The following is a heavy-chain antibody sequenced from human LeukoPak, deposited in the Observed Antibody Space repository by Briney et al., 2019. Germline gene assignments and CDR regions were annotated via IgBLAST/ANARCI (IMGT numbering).Heavy chain of an antibody. V-gene: IGHV1-18*04. CDR2: IIAPYGDT. Sequence: GASVKVSCKASGYTFTSYGISWVRQAPGQGLELMGLIIAPYGDTNYAQKLQGRVTMTTDKSKSTAYIELRRVRSEDTGVYFCARDLSSVVHMDVCGKGTTGTVSS. D-gene: IGHD4-23*01. CDR3: ARDLSSVVHMDV. CDR1: GYTFTSYG. J-gene: IGHJ6*04.